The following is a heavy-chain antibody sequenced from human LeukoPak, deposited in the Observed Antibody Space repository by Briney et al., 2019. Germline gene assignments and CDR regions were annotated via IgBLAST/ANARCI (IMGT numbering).Heavy chain of an antibody. CDR2: ISWNSGSI. CDR3: AKDSQWEQQGGGPFDY. CDR1: GFTFDDYA. J-gene: IGHJ4*02. D-gene: IGHD1-26*01. V-gene: IGHV3-9*01. Sequence: GGSLRLSCAASGFTFDDYAMHWVRQAPGKGLEWVSGISWNSGSIGYADSVKGRFTISRDNAKNSLYLQMNSLRAEDTALYYCAKDSQWEQQGGGPFDYWGQGTLVTVSS.